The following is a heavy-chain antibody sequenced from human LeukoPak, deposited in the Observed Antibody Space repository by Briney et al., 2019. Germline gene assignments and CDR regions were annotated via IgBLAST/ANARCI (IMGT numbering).Heavy chain of an antibody. V-gene: IGHV3-23*01. CDR2: ISDNGGST. CDR3: AKAPSSGYCSSTSCYYES. D-gene: IGHD2-2*01. J-gene: IGHJ4*02. CDR1: GFTFRNYG. Sequence: QPGGSLRLSCAASGFTFRNYGMSWVRQAPGKGLEWVSAISDNGGSTYYADFVKGRFTISRDNSKNTLYLQMNSLGGDDTAVYHCAKAPSSGYCSSTSCYYESWGQGTLVTVSS.